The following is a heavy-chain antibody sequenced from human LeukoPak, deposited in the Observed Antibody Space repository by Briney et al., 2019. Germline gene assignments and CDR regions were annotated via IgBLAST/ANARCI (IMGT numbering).Heavy chain of an antibody. V-gene: IGHV4-30-2*01. D-gene: IGHD5-12*01. CDR1: GGSISSGGYS. Sequence: SQTLSLTCAVSGGSISSGGYSWSWIRQPPGKGLEWIGYIYHSGSTYYNPSLKSRVTISVDRSKNQFSLKLSSVTAADTAVYYCARDSGYDRGIDYWGQGTQVTVSS. CDR3: ARDSGYDRGIDY. CDR2: IYHSGST. J-gene: IGHJ4*02.